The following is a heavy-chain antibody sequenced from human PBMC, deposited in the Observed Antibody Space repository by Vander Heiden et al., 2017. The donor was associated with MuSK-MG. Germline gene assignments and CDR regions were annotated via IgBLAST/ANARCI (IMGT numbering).Heavy chain of an antibody. CDR2: IYYSGST. CDR3: ARVVVVTARGWFDP. J-gene: IGHJ5*02. Sequence: QVQLQESGPGLGKPSETLSLTCTVSGGSISSYYWSWIRQPPGKGLEWIGYIYYSGSTNYNPALKSRVTISVDTSKNQFSLKLSSVTAADTAVYYCARVVVVTARGWFDPWGQGTLVTVSS. CDR1: GGSISSYY. V-gene: IGHV4-59*01. D-gene: IGHD2-21*02.